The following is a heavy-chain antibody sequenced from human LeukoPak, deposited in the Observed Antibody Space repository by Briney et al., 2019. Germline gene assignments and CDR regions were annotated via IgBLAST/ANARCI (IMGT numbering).Heavy chain of an antibody. CDR3: AGGRWELLRMDH. V-gene: IGHV3-21*06. CDR1: GFTISSFT. J-gene: IGHJ4*02. D-gene: IGHD1-26*01. Sequence: GGSLRLSCVMSGFTISSFTMHWVRQAPGKGLEWVASISSSSSHTYYADSLKGRFIISRDNAKNSLSLQMDSLSADDTAVYYCAGGRWELLRMDHWGQGALVTVSS. CDR2: ISSSSSHT.